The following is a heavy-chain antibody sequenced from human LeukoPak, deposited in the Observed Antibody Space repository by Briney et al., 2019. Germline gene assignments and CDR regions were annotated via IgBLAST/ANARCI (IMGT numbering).Heavy chain of an antibody. D-gene: IGHD4-17*01. CDR3: ARGPRYGDYGRYFDL. Sequence: KPSETLSLTCAVYGVSFSGYYWSWIRQPPGKGLEWIGEINHSGSTNYNPSLKSRVTISVDTSKNQFSLKLGSVTAADTAVYYCARGPRYGDYGRYFDLWGRGTLVTVSS. J-gene: IGHJ2*01. CDR1: GVSFSGYY. CDR2: INHSGST. V-gene: IGHV4-34*01.